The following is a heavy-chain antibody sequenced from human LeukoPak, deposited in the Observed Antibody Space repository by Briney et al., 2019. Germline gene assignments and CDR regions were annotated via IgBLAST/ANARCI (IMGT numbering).Heavy chain of an antibody. J-gene: IGHJ4*02. CDR1: GFTFSSYA. CDR3: AKGSYYDYVWGSYPIDY. CDR2: ISGSGGSK. Sequence: PGGSLRLSWAASGFTFSSYAMSWVRQAPGKGLEWVSAISGSGGSKYYADSVKGRFTISRDSSKNTLYLQMNSLRAEDTAVYYCAKGSYYDYVWGSYPIDYWGQGTLVTVSS. V-gene: IGHV3-23*01. D-gene: IGHD3-16*02.